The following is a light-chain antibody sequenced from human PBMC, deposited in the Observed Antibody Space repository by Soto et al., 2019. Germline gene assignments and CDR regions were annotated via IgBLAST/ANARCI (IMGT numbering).Light chain of an antibody. J-gene: IGKJ3*01. CDR2: AAS. V-gene: IGKV1-12*01. Sequence: DIQMTQSPASVSASVGDRVTITCRASQGISSWLAWYQQKPGKAPKLQIYAASSLQSGVPSRFNDSGSGTDFTVTISRRQPEDFATYNCQQANSFPPTFGPGTKVDIK. CDR3: QQANSFPPT. CDR1: QGISSW.